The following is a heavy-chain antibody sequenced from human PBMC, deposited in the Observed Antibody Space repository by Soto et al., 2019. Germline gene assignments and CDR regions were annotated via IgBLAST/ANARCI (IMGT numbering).Heavy chain of an antibody. J-gene: IGHJ3*02. CDR3: GRVYDSSGPHNAFDI. D-gene: IGHD3-22*01. CDR2: IGTAGDT. V-gene: IGHV3-13*01. CDR1: GFTFSSYD. Sequence: PGGSLRLSCAASGFTFSSYDMHWVRQATGKGLEWVSAIGTAGDTYYPGSVKGRFTISRENAKNSLYLQMNSLRAEDTAVYYCGRVYDSSGPHNAFDIWGQGTMVTVSS.